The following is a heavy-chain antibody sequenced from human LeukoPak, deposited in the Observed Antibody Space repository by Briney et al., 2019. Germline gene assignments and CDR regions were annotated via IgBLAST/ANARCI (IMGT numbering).Heavy chain of an antibody. Sequence: GGSLRLSCAASGFTFSSYNMNWVRQAPGKGLEWVSSISSSSRSIHYADSVKGRFTISRDNAKNSLYLQMNSLRAEDMAVYYCASDSPPLQYCSSTTCYDYWGQGTLVTVSS. CDR1: GFTFSSYN. CDR3: ASDSPPLQYCSSTTCYDY. D-gene: IGHD2-2*01. V-gene: IGHV3-21*01. J-gene: IGHJ4*02. CDR2: ISSSSRSI.